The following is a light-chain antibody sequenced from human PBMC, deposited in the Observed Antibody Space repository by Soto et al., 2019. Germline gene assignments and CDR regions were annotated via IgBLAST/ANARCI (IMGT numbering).Light chain of an antibody. V-gene: IGKV3-20*01. CDR1: QSISSS. CDR2: DAS. J-gene: IGKJ1*01. CDR3: HQYGSSPRT. Sequence: EVVMTQSPATLSVSPGDTATLSCRASQSISSSLAWYQQKPGQAPRLLIYDASSRATGIPDRFSGSGSGTDFTLAISRLEPEDFAVYYCHQYGSSPRTFGQGTKVDIK.